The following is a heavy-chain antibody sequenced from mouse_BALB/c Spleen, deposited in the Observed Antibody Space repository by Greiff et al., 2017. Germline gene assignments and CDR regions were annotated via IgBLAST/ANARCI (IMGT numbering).Heavy chain of an antibody. J-gene: IGHJ3*01. CDR1: GFNIKDYY. V-gene: IGHV14-4*02. Sequence: VQLQQSGAELVRSGASVKLSCTASGFNIKDYYMHWVKQRPEQGLEWIGWIDPENGDTEYAPKFQGKTTMTAVTSSNTAYLQLSSLTSEDTAVYYCKSPFAYWGQGTLVTVSA. CDR3: KSPFAY. CDR2: IDPENGDT.